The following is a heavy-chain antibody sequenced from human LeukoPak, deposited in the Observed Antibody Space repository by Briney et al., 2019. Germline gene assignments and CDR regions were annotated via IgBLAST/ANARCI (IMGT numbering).Heavy chain of an antibody. D-gene: IGHD3-22*01. CDR2: MCGTAGCT. J-gene: IGHJ5*01. CDR3: AKDRPNFHENSGHYYRRDGDS. V-gene: IGHV3-23*01. Sequence: GGSLTLSCQASGFTFYMYAMSWVRQAPGKGLEWVASMCGTAGCTFYPDSVKGRFTISRDNSKNVLYLRMNSLTADDTAIYYCAKDRPNFHENSGHYYRRDGDSWGQGTLVTVSS. CDR1: GFTFYMYA.